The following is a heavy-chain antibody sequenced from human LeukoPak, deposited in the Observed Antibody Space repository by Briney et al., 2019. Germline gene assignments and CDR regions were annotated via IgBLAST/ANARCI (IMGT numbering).Heavy chain of an antibody. Sequence: PSETLSLTCTVSGGSISSYYWSWIRQPPGKGLEWIGYIYYSGSTNYNPSLKSRVTISVDTSKNQFSLKLSSVTAADTAVYYCATRKAAGNKRYFQHWGQGTLVTVSS. V-gene: IGHV4-59*01. D-gene: IGHD6-13*01. CDR2: IYYSGST. J-gene: IGHJ1*01. CDR1: GGSISSYY. CDR3: ATRKAAGNKRYFQH.